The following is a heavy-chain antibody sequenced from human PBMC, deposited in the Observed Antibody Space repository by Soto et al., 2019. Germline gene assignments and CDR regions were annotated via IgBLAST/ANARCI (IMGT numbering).Heavy chain of an antibody. V-gene: IGHV4-34*01. CDR1: GGSFSDYY. J-gene: IGHJ4*02. D-gene: IGHD3-22*01. CDR3: ARQYYYDSSGYYYLDS. CDR2: IHHSGST. Sequence: QVQLQQWGAGLLKPSETLSLTCAVYGGSFSDYYWSWIRQPPGMGLEWVGEIHHSGSTNYNPSLETRVTISADTSKNQFSLKLSSVTAADTAVYYCARQYYYDSSGYYYLDSWGQGTLVTVSS.